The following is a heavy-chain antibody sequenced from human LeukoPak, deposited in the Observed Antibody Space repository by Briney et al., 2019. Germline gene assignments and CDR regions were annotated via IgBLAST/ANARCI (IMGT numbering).Heavy chain of an antibody. CDR3: ATSQTTSGRYGNAFDI. Sequence: GSLRLACAASAFTSSSYWMSWVRQAPENGLEWVANIKLDGREKYHMSSVKGRFSIYRHNAKNSLHLQMNSRRGEDTVLYYCATSQTTSGRYGNAFDIWGQGTMVTVSS. D-gene: IGHD6-19*01. CDR1: AFTSSSYW. V-gene: IGHV3-7*01. CDR2: IKLDGREK. J-gene: IGHJ3*02.